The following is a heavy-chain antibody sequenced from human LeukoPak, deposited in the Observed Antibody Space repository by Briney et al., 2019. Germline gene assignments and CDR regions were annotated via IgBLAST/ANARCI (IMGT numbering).Heavy chain of an antibody. Sequence: GGSLRLSCAASGFTFSSYAMSWVRQAPGKGLEWVSAISGSGGSTYYADSVKGRFTISRDNSKNTLYLQMNSLRAEDTAVYYCAKWGLVGATFVSWFDPWGQGTLVTVSP. CDR3: AKWGLVGATFVSWFDP. V-gene: IGHV3-23*01. CDR1: GFTFSSYA. D-gene: IGHD1-26*01. CDR2: ISGSGGST. J-gene: IGHJ5*02.